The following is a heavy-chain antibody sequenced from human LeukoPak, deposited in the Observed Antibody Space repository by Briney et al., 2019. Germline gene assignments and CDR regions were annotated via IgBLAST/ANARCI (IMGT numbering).Heavy chain of an antibody. V-gene: IGHV4-59*01. CDR2: IYYSGST. D-gene: IGHD2-15*01. CDR3: ARVLLGYFSGGSCPDAFDI. CDR1: GGSISSYY. J-gene: IGHJ3*02. Sequence: SETLSLTCTVSGGSISSYYWSWIRQPPGKGLEWIGYIYYSGSTNYNPSLKSRVTISVDTSKNQFSLKLSSVTAADTAVYYCARVLLGYFSGGSCPDAFDIWGQGTIVTVSS.